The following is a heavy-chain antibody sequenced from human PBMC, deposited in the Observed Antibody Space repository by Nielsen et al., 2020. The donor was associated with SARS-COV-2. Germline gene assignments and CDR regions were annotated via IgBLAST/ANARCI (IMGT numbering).Heavy chain of an antibody. D-gene: IGHD2-2*01. J-gene: IGHJ4*02. V-gene: IGHV1-3*01. CDR2: INAGNGNT. CDR1: GYTFTGYH. CDR3: ARERVSTSCPDY. Sequence: ASVKVSCKASGYTFTGYHMHWVRQAPGQRLEWMGWINAGNGNTKYSQKFQGRVTITRDTSASTAYMELSSLRSEDTAVYYCARERVSTSCPDYWGQGTLVTVSS.